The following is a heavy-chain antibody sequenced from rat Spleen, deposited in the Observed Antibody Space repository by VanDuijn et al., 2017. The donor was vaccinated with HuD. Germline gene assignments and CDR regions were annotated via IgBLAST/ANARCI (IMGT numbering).Heavy chain of an antibody. V-gene: IGHV5-20*01. D-gene: IGHD1-10*01. CDR2: ISSEGRSS. Sequence: EVQLVESDGGLVQPGRSLKLSCAASGFTFSDYYMAWVRQAPTKWLEWVATISSEGRSSYYRDSVKGRFTISRDSAKSTLYLQMDSLRSEDTATYYCTTGGTTLYVMDVWGQGASVTVSS. CDR1: GFTFSDYY. J-gene: IGHJ4*01. CDR3: TTGGTTLYVMDV.